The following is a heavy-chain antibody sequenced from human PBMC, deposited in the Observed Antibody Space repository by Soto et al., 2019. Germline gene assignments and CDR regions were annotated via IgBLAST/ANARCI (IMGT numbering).Heavy chain of an antibody. Sequence: PSETLSLTCTVSGGSISSSSYYWGWIRQPPGKGLEWIGSIYYSGSTYYNPSLKSRVTISVDTSKNQFSLKLSSLTATDTAVYYCTRLGGRVVRWFDPWGQGALVTVSS. D-gene: IGHD2-21*01. V-gene: IGHV4-39*01. CDR3: TRLGGRVVRWFDP. CDR2: IYYSGST. J-gene: IGHJ5*02. CDR1: GGSISSSSYY.